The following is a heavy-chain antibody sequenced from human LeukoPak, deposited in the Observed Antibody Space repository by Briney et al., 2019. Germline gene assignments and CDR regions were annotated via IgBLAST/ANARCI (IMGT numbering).Heavy chain of an antibody. Sequence: ASVTVSCKASGHTFTGYYVHWVRQAPGQGLEWMGWISAYNGNTNYAQKLQGRVTMTTDTSTSTAYMELRSLRSDDTAVYYCARDIIVVVPAARGRWFDPWGQGTLVTVSS. CDR1: GHTFTGYY. CDR3: ARDIIVVVPAARGRWFDP. CDR2: ISAYNGNT. J-gene: IGHJ5*02. D-gene: IGHD2-2*01. V-gene: IGHV1-18*04.